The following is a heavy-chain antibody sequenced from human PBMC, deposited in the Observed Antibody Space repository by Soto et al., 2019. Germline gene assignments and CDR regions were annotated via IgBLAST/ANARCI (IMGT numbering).Heavy chain of an antibody. V-gene: IGHV3-23*01. D-gene: IGHD3-16*01. CDR2: ISGSGGST. Sequence: GGSLRLSCAASGFTFSSYAMSWVRQAPGKGLEWVSAISGSGGSTYYADSVKGRFTISRDNSKNTLYLQMNSLRAEDTAVYYCAKDILGDVFRDAWIQLFEGYFDYWGQGTLVTVSS. J-gene: IGHJ4*02. CDR3: AKDILGDVFRDAWIQLFEGYFDY. CDR1: GFTFSSYA.